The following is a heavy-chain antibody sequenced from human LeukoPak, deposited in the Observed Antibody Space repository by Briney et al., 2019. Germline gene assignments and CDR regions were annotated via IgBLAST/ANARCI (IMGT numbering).Heavy chain of an antibody. Sequence: GGSLRLSCAASGFTFSSYSMLWVRQAPGKWLEWVSYISSSSSTIYYADSVKSRFTISRDNAKNSLYLQMNTLRAEDTAVYYCARDRHKYNYDSGGYPPYWGQGTLVTVSS. CDR1: GFTFSSYS. CDR3: ARDRHKYNYDSGGYPPY. J-gene: IGHJ4*02. CDR2: ISSSSSTI. D-gene: IGHD3-22*01. V-gene: IGHV3-48*01.